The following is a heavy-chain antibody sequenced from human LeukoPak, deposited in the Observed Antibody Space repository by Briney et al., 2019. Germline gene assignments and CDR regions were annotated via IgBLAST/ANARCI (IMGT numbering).Heavy chain of an antibody. V-gene: IGHV1-18*01. D-gene: IGHD2-15*01. CDR1: GYSFTGYY. Sequence: GASVKVSCKASGYSFTGYYMNWMRQAPGQGLAWMGWISGYNGNTNYVQNLQGRVTMTTDTSTSTAYMELRSLRSDDTAVYYCARERRYCSGGSCYTPSGGMDVWGQGTTVTVSS. CDR3: ARERRYCSGGSCYTPSGGMDV. CDR2: ISGYNGNT. J-gene: IGHJ6*02.